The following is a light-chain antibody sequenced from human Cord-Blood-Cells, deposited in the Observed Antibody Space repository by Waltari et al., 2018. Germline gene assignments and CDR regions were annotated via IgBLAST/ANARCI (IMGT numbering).Light chain of an antibody. V-gene: IGLV2-11*01. CDR2: DVS. Sequence: QSALTQSRSVSGSPGQSVTISCTGTSSDVGGYNYVSWYQQHPGKAPKLMIYDVSKRPSGVPYRFSGSKSGNTASLTISGLQAEAEAYYYCCSYAGSYTYVVFGGGTKLTVL. J-gene: IGLJ2*01. CDR1: SSDVGGYNY. CDR3: CSYAGSYTYVV.